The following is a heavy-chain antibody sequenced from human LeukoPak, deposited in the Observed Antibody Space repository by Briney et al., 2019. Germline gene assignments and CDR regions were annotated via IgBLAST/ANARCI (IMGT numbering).Heavy chain of an antibody. CDR1: GFTFSDYY. CDR2: ISSSASYR. D-gene: IGHD5-12*01. Sequence: GSRRLSCAASGFTFSDYYMSWIRQAPGKGLEWVSYISSSASYRNYADSVKGRFTISRENAKNSLYLQMNSLRAEDTALYYCARGIEATRRSAGTCNYFDYWGQGTLVTVSS. CDR3: ARGIEATRRSAGTCNYFDY. V-gene: IGHV3-11*06. J-gene: IGHJ4*02.